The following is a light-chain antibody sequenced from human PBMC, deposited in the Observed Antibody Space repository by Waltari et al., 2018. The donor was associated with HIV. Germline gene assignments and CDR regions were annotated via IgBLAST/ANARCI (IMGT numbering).Light chain of an antibody. J-gene: IGLJ2*01. V-gene: IGLV2-14*03. CDR1: SSAVGRYNY. CDR3: SSYTSSRTVV. Sequence: QSALTQPASVSGSPGQSITLSCTGPSSAVGRYNYVPWYQHHPGKAPKPIIYDVSNRPSGVSNRFSGSKSGTTASLTISGLQAEDEADYYCSSYTSSRTVVFGGGTKLTVL. CDR2: DVS.